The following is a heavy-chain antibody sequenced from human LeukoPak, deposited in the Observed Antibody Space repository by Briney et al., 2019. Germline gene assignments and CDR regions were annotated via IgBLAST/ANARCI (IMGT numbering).Heavy chain of an antibody. D-gene: IGHD3-22*01. Sequence: SETLSLTCTVSGGSIRSGGYYWSWIRQHPGKGLEWIGYINHSGSTYYNPSLQSPAIISIDMSQNQFSVKLTSVTAADTAVYYCARAYDSSGYYYYYYFDSWGKGTLVTVSS. CDR1: GGSIRSGGYY. V-gene: IGHV4-31*01. CDR2: INHSGST. CDR3: ARAYDSSGYYYYYYFDS. J-gene: IGHJ4*02.